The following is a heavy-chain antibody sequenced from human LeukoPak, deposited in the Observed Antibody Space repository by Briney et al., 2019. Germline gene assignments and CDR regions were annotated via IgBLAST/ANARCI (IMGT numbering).Heavy chain of an antibody. CDR2: ISGSGDST. CDR1: GFTFSTYG. D-gene: IGHD2-21*01. Sequence: GGTLRLSCAASGFTFSTYGMNWVRQAPGKGLEWVSGISGSGDSTYYADSVKGRFTISRDNSKNSLYLQMNSLRAEDTAIYYCAKAPVTSCRGAYCYPFDSWGQGTLVTVSS. V-gene: IGHV3-23*01. CDR3: AKAPVTSCRGAYCYPFDS. J-gene: IGHJ4*02.